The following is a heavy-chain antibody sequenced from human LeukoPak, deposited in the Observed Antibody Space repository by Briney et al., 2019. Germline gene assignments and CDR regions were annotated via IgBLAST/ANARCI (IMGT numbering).Heavy chain of an antibody. J-gene: IGHJ4*02. D-gene: IGHD5-18*01. CDR3: ARGGYAPDY. Sequence: GRSLRLSCAASGFTFDDYAMHWVRQAPGKGLEWVSGISWNSGSIGYADSVKGRFTISRDNAKNSLYLQMNSLRAEDTAVFYCARGGYAPDYWGQGTLVTVS. CDR2: ISWNSGSI. CDR1: GFTFDDYA. V-gene: IGHV3-9*01.